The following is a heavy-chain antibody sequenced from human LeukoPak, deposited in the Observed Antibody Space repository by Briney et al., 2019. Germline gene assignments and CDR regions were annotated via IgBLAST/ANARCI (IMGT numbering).Heavy chain of an antibody. CDR3: ARESYSSGWYPNFDY. CDR2: IWYDGSNK. Sequence: PGGSLRLSCAASGFTFSSYGMHWVRQAPGKGLEWVAVIWYDGSNKYYADSVKGRFTISRDNSKNTLYLQMHSLRAEDTAVYYCARESYSSGWYPNFDYWGQGTLVTVSS. CDR1: GFTFSSYG. J-gene: IGHJ4*02. D-gene: IGHD6-19*01. V-gene: IGHV3-33*01.